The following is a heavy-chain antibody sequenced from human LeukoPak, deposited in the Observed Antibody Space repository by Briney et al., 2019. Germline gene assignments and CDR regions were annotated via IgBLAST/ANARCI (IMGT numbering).Heavy chain of an antibody. CDR3: AKGLYGGLDY. V-gene: IGHV3-7*03. Sequence: GGSLRLSCVASGFTFSSYWMTWVRQAPGKGLEWVANIKTDGSQIYYVDSVKGRFTISRDNSKNTLYLQMNSLRAEDTAVYYCAKGLYGGLDYWGQGTLVTVSS. CDR2: IKTDGSQI. D-gene: IGHD4-23*01. J-gene: IGHJ4*02. CDR1: GFTFSSYW.